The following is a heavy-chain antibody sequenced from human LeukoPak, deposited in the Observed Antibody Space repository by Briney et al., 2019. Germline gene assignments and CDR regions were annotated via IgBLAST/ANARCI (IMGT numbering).Heavy chain of an antibody. CDR3: AKDGGYGSGSYYPDY. J-gene: IGHJ4*02. CDR1: GFTFSSYA. Sequence: HTGGSLRLSCAASGFTFSSYAMNWVRQAPGKGLEWVSSIPGGAGGTAYADSVKGRFTMSRDNSKNTLYLQMNSLRAEDTAVYYCAKDGGYGSGSYYPDYWGQGTLVTVSS. D-gene: IGHD3-10*01. CDR2: IPGGAGGT. V-gene: IGHV3-23*01.